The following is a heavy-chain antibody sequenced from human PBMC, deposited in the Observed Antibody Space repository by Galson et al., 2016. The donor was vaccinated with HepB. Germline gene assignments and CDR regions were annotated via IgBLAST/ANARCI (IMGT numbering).Heavy chain of an antibody. CDR1: GGSLSGYY. CDR3: ARGEFRLVRLRVFDI. Sequence: LSLTCAVYGGSLSGYYWTWIRQPPGKGLEWIGSVYYDGRTSYNPSLQNRVTLSIDTSKNQFSLRLSSVTAADTAVYYCARGEFRLVRLRVFDIWGQGTMVTVSS. D-gene: IGHD3-16*01. J-gene: IGHJ3*02. CDR2: VYYDGRT. V-gene: IGHV4-34*01.